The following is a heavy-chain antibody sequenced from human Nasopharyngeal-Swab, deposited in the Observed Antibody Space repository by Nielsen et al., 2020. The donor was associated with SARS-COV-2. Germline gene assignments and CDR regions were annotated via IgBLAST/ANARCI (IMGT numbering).Heavy chain of an antibody. CDR3: ARGRGGSYFSYFEY. V-gene: IGHV3-23*01. J-gene: IGHJ4*02. D-gene: IGHD1-26*01. CDR2: IGGTGGST. Sequence: GESLKISCAASGFTFSGYAMSWVRQAPGKGLEWVSAIGGTGGSTYYADSVKGQFTISRDNSKNTLYLQMNSLRAEDTAVYYCARGRGGSYFSYFEYWGQGTLVTVSS. CDR1: GFTFSGYA.